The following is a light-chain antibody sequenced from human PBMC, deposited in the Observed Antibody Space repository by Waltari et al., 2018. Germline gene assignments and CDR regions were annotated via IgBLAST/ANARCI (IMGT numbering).Light chain of an antibody. CDR1: QSDSSN. J-gene: IGKJ1*01. CDR3: QQYKNWPPRT. Sequence: EIVMTQSPATLSVSPGDRATLSCRASQSDSSNLAWYQQKPGQAPRLLIYGASTRATGIPARFSGSGSGTEFTLTISSLQSEDFAVYYCQQYKNWPPRTFGQGTKVEIK. CDR2: GAS. V-gene: IGKV3-15*01.